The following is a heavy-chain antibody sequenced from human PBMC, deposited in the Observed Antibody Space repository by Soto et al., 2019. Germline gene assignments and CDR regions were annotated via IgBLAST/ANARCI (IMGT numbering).Heavy chain of an antibody. V-gene: IGHV1-18*01. D-gene: IGHD5-18*01. Sequence: QVKLVQSGAEVKKPGASVKVACRASGYTFTSYGISWVRQAPGQGLEWMGWISPYNGNTNYAQKFQGRVTMTTDTSTSTAYMELGSLRSDDTAGYYCARGRGDTAISLFDYWGQGTLVTVSS. J-gene: IGHJ4*02. CDR2: ISPYNGNT. CDR1: GYTFTSYG. CDR3: ARGRGDTAISLFDY.